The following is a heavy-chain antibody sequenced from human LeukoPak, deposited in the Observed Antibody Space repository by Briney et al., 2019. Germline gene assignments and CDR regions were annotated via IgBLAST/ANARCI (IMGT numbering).Heavy chain of an antibody. CDR3: ARDLSGITTIGMDV. V-gene: IGHV1-18*01. Sequence: ASVKVSCKASGYTFSTYVIIWVRQAPGQGLEWMRWISTYNGNTKYAQKVQGRVTMTADTSTSTASMELRSLRSEDTAVYYCARDLSGITTIGMDVWGQGTTVTVSS. J-gene: IGHJ6*02. CDR2: ISTYNGNT. CDR1: GYTFSTYV. D-gene: IGHD3-22*01.